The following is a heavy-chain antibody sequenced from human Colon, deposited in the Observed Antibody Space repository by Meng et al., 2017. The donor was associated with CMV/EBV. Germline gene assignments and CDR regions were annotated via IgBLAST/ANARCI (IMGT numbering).Heavy chain of an antibody. Sequence: GGSLRLSCAASGFTFSNHWMVWVRQAPGKGLVWVSQINGDESFTRNADSVKGRFTITRDNAKSTLYLHRRDLRVEDTALYYCAGLGYCSGVTCYTEWHFDLWGRGTLVTVSS. CDR2: INGDESFT. D-gene: IGHD2-15*01. V-gene: IGHV3-74*01. J-gene: IGHJ2*01. CDR1: GFTFSNHW. CDR3: AGLGYCSGVTCYTEWHFDL.